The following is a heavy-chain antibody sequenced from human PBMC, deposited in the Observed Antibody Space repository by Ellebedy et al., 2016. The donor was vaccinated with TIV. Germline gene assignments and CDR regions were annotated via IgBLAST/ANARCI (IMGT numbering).Heavy chain of an antibody. J-gene: IGHJ4*02. D-gene: IGHD6-19*01. V-gene: IGHV4-34*01. Sequence: SETLSLXXAVYGGAFSGYYWSWIRQHPGKGLEWIGEINHSGSTNYNPSLKSRVTISVDTSKNQFSLKLSSMTAADTAVYYCARGSRIVAPRGQWLVSTRDERGDYWGQGTLVTVSS. CDR1: GGAFSGYY. CDR2: INHSGST. CDR3: ARGSRIVAPRGQWLVSTRDERGDY.